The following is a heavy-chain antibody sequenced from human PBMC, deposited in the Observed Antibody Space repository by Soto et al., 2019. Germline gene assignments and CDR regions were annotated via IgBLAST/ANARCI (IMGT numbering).Heavy chain of an antibody. J-gene: IGHJ6*03. D-gene: IGHD3-10*01. V-gene: IGHV4-34*01. CDR1: GGSFSGYY. Sequence: SEILSLTCAVYGGSFSGYYWSWIRQPPGKGLEWIGEINHSGSTNYNPSLKSRVTISVDTSKNQFSLELSSVTAADTAVYYCARATSWPNYYGSANYYYYYYMDVWGKGTTVTVSS. CDR3: ARATSWPNYYGSANYYYYYYMDV. CDR2: INHSGST.